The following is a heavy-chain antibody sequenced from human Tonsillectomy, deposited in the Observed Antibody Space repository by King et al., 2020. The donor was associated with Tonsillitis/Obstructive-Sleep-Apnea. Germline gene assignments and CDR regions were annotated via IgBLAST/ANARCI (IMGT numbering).Heavy chain of an antibody. J-gene: IGHJ3*02. CDR3: AAPSSWQLNYHAFDI. V-gene: IGHV3-30*04. CDR2: ISYDGSNK. CDR1: GFTFSSYT. Sequence: VQLVESGGGVVQPGRSLRLSCAASGFTFSSYTMHWVRQAPGKGLEWVAVISYDGSNKYNADSVKGRFTISRDNSKNTLYLQMNSLRVEDTAVYYCAAPSSWQLNYHAFDIWVQGTMVTVSS. D-gene: IGHD6-6*01.